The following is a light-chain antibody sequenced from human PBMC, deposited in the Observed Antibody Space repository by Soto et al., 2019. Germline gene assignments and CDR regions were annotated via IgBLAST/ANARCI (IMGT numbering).Light chain of an antibody. V-gene: IGLV2-8*01. Sequence: QSVLTQPPSASGSPGQSVTISCTGTSSDVGGYNYVSWYQQYPGKAPQLIIYEVTKRPSGVPDRFSGSKSGNTASLTVSGLQAEDEADYYCSSYAATNHYVFGSGTKVTVL. J-gene: IGLJ1*01. CDR3: SSYAATNHYV. CDR2: EVT. CDR1: SSDVGGYNY.